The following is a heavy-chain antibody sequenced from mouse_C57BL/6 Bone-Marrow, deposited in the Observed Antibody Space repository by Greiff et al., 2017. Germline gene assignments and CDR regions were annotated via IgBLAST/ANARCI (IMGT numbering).Heavy chain of an antibody. J-gene: IGHJ2*01. D-gene: IGHD1-2*01. V-gene: IGHV1-64*01. Sequence: QVQLQQPGAELVKPGASVKLSCKASGYTFTSYWMHWVKRRPGQGLEWIGMIHPNSGSTNYNEKFKSKATLPVDKSSSTAYMQLISLTSEDSAVYYCARDYYGLFGYWGQSTTLTVAS. CDR3: ARDYYGLFGY. CDR1: GYTFTSYW. CDR2: IHPNSGST.